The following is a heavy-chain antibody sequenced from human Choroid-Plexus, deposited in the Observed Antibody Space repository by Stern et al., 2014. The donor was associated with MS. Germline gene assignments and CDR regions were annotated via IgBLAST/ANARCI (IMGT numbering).Heavy chain of an antibody. CDR2: IYYSGST. J-gene: IGHJ4*02. Sequence: QLQLQESGPGLVKPSQTLSLTCTVSGGSISSGGYYWSWIRQHPGKGLEWIGDIYYSGSTYYNPSLKSRVSILVDTSKNQFSLKLSSVTAADTAVYYCARGPPDYYDSSGYYTYWGQGTLVTVSS. CDR3: ARGPPDYYDSSGYYTY. V-gene: IGHV4-31*03. CDR1: GGSISSGGYY. D-gene: IGHD3-22*01.